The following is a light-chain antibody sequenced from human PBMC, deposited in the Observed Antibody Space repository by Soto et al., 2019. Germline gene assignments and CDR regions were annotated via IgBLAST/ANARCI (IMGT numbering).Light chain of an antibody. CDR3: QQRSNRPPLT. CDR1: QSVSSD. V-gene: IGKV3-11*01. J-gene: IGKJ4*01. Sequence: EIVLTQSPATLSLSPGERATFSCRASQSVSSDLVWYQQKPGQAPRLLIYDASNRATGIPARFSGSGSGTDFPLTISSLEPEDFAVYYCQQRSNRPPLTFGGGTKVEIK. CDR2: DAS.